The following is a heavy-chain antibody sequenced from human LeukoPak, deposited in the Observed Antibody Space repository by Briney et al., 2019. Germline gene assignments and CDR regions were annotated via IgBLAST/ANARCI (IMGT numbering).Heavy chain of an antibody. V-gene: IGHV1-2*02. CDR1: GYTFTGYN. CDR3: ARDLRYSSGWPDGIDY. D-gene: IGHD6-19*01. J-gene: IGHJ4*02. Sequence: GASVKVSCKASGYTFTGYNMHWVRQAPGQGLEWMGWINPNSGGTNYAQKFQGRVTMTRDTSISTAYMELSRLRSDDTAVYYCARDLRYSSGWPDGIDYWGQGTLVTVSS. CDR2: INPNSGGT.